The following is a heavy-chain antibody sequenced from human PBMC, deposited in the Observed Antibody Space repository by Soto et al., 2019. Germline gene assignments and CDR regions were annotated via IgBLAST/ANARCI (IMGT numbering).Heavy chain of an antibody. CDR2: INPILDST. V-gene: IGHV1-69*09. J-gene: IGHJ4*02. Sequence: QEQVVQSGPAMKEPGSSAKVSCRASGIMSSGYGFSWVRQAPGQGLEWVGMINPILDSTHYAQNLQGRVSLSVDKSRDTAYLEVTSLRLEDTAIYFCATMKRARIDSWGRGTVVTVSS. CDR3: ATMKRARIDS. D-gene: IGHD6-25*01. CDR1: GIMSSGYG.